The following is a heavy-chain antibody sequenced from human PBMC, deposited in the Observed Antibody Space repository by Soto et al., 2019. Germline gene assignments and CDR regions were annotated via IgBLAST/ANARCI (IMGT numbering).Heavy chain of an antibody. CDR3: ARNGAFDI. V-gene: IGHV4-59*01. CDR2: ISYTGST. CDR1: GGSITGYY. D-gene: IGHD1-1*01. J-gene: IGHJ3*02. Sequence: SETLSLTCTVSGGSITGYYWSWVRQPPGKGLEWIAYISYTGSTNYNPSLKSRVTISVDTSKNQFSLKLSSATAADTAVYYCARNGAFDIWGQGTMVTVSS.